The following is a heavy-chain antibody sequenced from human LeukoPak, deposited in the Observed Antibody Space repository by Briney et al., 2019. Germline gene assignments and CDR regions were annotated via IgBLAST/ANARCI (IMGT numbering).Heavy chain of an antibody. CDR1: VFTFGDYA. CDR3: AKDKDSSSWPDYYYYGMDV. J-gene: IGHJ6*02. CDR2: ISWNSGSI. D-gene: IGHD6-13*01. Sequence: GGSLRLSCAASVFTFGDYAVHWVRQAPGKGLEWGSGISWNSGSIGYADSVRGRFTISRDNPKNTLYLQMNSLRAEDTALYYCAKDKDSSSWPDYYYYGMDVWGQGTTVTVSS. V-gene: IGHV3-9*01.